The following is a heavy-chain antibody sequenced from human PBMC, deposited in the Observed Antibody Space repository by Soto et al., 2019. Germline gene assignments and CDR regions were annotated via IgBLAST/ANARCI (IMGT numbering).Heavy chain of an antibody. CDR3: ARDNWDDY. CDR1: GFTFSNYY. D-gene: IGHD1-26*01. J-gene: IGHJ4*02. CDR2: IKKDGSQG. V-gene: IGHV3-7*01. Sequence: EVQLVESGGGLVQPGGSLRLSCAASGFTFSNYYMSWVRQAQGKGLEWLANIKKDGSQGFYVDSVKGRFTVSRDKSKNSLYLKMTSLRAEDTGVYFCARDNWDDYWGQVTLVTVSS.